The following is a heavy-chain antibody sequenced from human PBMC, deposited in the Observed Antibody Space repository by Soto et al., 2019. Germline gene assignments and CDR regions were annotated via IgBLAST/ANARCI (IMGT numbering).Heavy chain of an antibody. CDR1: GGSFSGYY. CDR2: INHSGST. D-gene: IGHD2-8*02. V-gene: IGHV4-34*01. J-gene: IGHJ4*02. CDR3: ARDKITGLFDY. Sequence: PSGGLSLTCAVYGGSFSGYYWTWTCKPQWWGLEWIGEINHSGSTNYNPSLKSRVTISVDTSKTQFSLKLTSVTAADTAVYYCARDKITGLFDYWGQGTLVTVSS.